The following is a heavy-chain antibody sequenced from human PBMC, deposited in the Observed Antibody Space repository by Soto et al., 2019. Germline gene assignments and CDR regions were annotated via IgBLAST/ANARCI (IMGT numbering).Heavy chain of an antibody. CDR2: INPNSGGT. CDR1: GYTFTGYY. V-gene: IGHV1-2*04. CDR3: AREVAVATYASHIRDPAPILSQH. Sequence: ASVKVSCKASGYTFTGYYMHWVRQAPGQGLEWMGWINPNSGGTNYAQKFQGWVTMTRDTSISTAYMELSRLRSDDTAVYYCAREVAVATYASHIRDPAPILSQH. J-gene: IGHJ1*01. D-gene: IGHD6-19*01.